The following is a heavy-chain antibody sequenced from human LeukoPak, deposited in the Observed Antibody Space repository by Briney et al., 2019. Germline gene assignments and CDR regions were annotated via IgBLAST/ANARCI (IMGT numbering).Heavy chain of an antibody. V-gene: IGHV1-18*01. D-gene: IGHD3-16*01. CDR1: GGTFSSYA. Sequence: ASVKVSCKASGGTFSSYAISWVRQAPGQGLEWMGWISAYNGNTNYAQKLQGRVTMTTDTSTSTAYMELRSLRSDDTAVYYCARDRDVWGDIDYWGQGTLVTVSS. CDR3: ARDRDVWGDIDY. J-gene: IGHJ4*02. CDR2: ISAYNGNT.